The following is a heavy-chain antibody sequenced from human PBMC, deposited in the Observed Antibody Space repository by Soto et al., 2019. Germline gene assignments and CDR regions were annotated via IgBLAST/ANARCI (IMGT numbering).Heavy chain of an antibody. Sequence: SETLSLTCTVSGGSISSYYWSWIRQPPGKGLEWIGYIYYSGSTNYNPSLKSRVTISVDTSKNQFSLKLSSVTAADTAVYYCARIVVVPAAIMGGNNWFDPWGQGTLVTVSS. V-gene: IGHV4-59*12. CDR3: ARIVVVPAAIMGGNNWFDP. D-gene: IGHD2-2*02. J-gene: IGHJ5*02. CDR2: IYYSGST. CDR1: GGSISSYY.